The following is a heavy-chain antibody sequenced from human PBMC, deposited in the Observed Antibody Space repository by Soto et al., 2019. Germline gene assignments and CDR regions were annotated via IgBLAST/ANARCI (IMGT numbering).Heavy chain of an antibody. Sequence: SETLSLTCTVSGGSISSYYWSWIRQPPGKGLEWIGYIYYSGSTNYNPSLKSRVTISVDTSKNQFSLKLSSVTAADTAVYYCARGYSTSFYYYYMDVWGKGTTVTVSS. J-gene: IGHJ6*03. CDR2: IYYSGST. CDR3: ARGYSTSFYYYYMDV. CDR1: GGSISSYY. V-gene: IGHV4-59*08. D-gene: IGHD2-2*01.